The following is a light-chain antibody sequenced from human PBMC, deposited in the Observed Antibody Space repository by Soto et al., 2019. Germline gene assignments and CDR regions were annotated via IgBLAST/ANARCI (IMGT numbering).Light chain of an antibody. CDR3: QQYNNWPPWT. V-gene: IGKV3-15*01. CDR2: GAS. Sequence: EIVMTQSPATLSVSPGERATLSCRASQSVSSNLAWYQQKPGQAPRLLIDGASIRATGIPARFSGSGSGTEFTLTISSLQSEDFAVYYCQQYNNWPPWTFGQGTKVEIK. J-gene: IGKJ1*01. CDR1: QSVSSN.